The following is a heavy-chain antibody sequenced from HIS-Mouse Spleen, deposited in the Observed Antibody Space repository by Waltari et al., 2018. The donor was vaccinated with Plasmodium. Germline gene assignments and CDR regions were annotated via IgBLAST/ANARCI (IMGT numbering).Heavy chain of an antibody. J-gene: IGHJ4*02. D-gene: IGHD6-6*01. CDR3: AFYISSSGGFDY. CDR1: GYTFTSYD. Sequence: QVQLVQSGAEVKKPGASVKVSCKASGYTFTSYDINWVRQATGQGREWMGRMNPNSGNKGYAKKFQGRVTMTRNTSISTAYMELSSLRSEDTAVYYCAFYISSSGGFDYWGQGTLVTVSS. CDR2: MNPNSGNK. V-gene: IGHV1-8*01.